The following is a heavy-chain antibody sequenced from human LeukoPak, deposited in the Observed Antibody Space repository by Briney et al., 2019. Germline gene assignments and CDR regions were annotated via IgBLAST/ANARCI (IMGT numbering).Heavy chain of an antibody. CDR3: AKDQSIVGATDIDY. J-gene: IGHJ4*02. CDR2: ISGSGGST. D-gene: IGHD1-26*01. V-gene: IGHV3-23*01. CDR1: GFTFSSYA. Sequence: PGGSLRLSCAASGFTFSSYAMSWVRQAPGKGLEWVSAISGSGGSTYYADSVKGRFTISRDNSKNTLYLQMNSLRAEDTAVYYCAKDQSIVGATDIDYWGQGTLVTVSP.